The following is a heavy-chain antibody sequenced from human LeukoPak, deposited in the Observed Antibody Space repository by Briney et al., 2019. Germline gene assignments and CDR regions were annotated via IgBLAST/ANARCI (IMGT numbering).Heavy chain of an antibody. J-gene: IGHJ4*02. CDR1: GGSISSYY. V-gene: IGHV4-59*08. CDR2: IYYSGST. Sequence: PSETLSLTCTVSGGSISSYYWSWIRQPPGKGLEWIGYIYYSGSTNYNPSLKSRVTISVDTSKNQFSLKLSSVTAADTAVYYCASSGDYVWGSYRYYWGQGTLVTVSS. CDR3: ASSGDYVWGSYRYY. D-gene: IGHD3-16*02.